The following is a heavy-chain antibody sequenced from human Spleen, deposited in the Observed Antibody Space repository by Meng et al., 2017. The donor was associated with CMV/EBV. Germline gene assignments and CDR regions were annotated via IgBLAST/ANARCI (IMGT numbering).Heavy chain of an antibody. V-gene: IGHV1-18*01. CDR1: GYTITTYG. CDR3: VREYCGGDCSFANFYFDN. Sequence: ASVKVSCKASGYTITTYGLSWVRQAPGQGLEWMGWISSHSGGTNYAPKVQGRVTMTTDTSTNTAYMELRSLRSDDTAIYYCVREYCGGDCSFANFYFDNWGQGTLVTVSS. J-gene: IGHJ4*02. D-gene: IGHD2-21*01. CDR2: ISSHSGGT.